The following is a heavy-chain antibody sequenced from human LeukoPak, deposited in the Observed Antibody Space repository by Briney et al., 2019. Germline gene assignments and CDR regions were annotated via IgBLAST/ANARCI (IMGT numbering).Heavy chain of an antibody. J-gene: IGHJ4*02. CDR1: GYSFTSYW. Sequence: NHGASLKISCKGSGYSFTSYWIGWVRQMPGKGLEWMGIIYPGDSDTRYSPSFQGQVTISADTSISTAYLQRSSLKASETAMYYCARRIDQAMVDYWGQGTLVTVSS. V-gene: IGHV5-51*01. CDR2: IYPGDSDT. D-gene: IGHD5-18*01. CDR3: ARRIDQAMVDY.